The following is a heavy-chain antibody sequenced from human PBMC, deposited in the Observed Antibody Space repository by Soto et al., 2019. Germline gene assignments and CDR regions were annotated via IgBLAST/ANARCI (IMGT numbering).Heavy chain of an antibody. CDR3: ARGVWFGELA. CDR2: IYYSGST. CDR1: GGSISSYY. D-gene: IGHD3-10*01. J-gene: IGHJ5*02. V-gene: IGHV4-59*01. Sequence: SETLSLTCTVSGGSISSYYWSWIRQPPGKGLEWIGYIYYSGSTNHNPSLKSRVTISVDTSKNQFSLKLSSVTAADTAVYYCARGVWFGELAWGQGTLVPVSS.